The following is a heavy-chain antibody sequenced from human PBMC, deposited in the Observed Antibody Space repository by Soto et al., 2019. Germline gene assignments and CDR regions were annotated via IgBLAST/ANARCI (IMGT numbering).Heavy chain of an antibody. D-gene: IGHD6-19*01. CDR3: AKEAIPGYSSGWYPYYFDP. J-gene: IGHJ4*02. CDR2: ISWNSGSI. V-gene: IGHV3-9*01. CDR1: GFTFDDYA. Sequence: PGGSPRISCAASGFTFDDYAMHWVRQDPGKGLEWVSGISWNSGSIGYADSVKGRFTISRDNAKNSLYLQMNSLRAEDTALYYCAKEAIPGYSSGWYPYYFDPWGQGTLVTVSS.